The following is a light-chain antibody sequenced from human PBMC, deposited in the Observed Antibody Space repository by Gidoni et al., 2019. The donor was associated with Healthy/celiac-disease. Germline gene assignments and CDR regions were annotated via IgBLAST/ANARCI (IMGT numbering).Light chain of an antibody. CDR3: QQYGSSPGIT. V-gene: IGKV3-20*01. CDR2: GAS. J-gene: IGKJ4*01. Sequence: IVLTQSPGTLSLSPGERATLSCRASQSVSSSYLAWYQQKPGQAPRLLIYGASSRATGIPDRFSGSGSGTDFTLTISRLEPEDVAVYYCQQYGSSPGITFGGGTKVEIK. CDR1: QSVSSSY.